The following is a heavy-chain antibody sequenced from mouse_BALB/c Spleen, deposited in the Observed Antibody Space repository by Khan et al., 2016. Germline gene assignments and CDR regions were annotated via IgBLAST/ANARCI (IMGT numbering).Heavy chain of an antibody. CDR3: ARIKKIVATYFDY. J-gene: IGHJ2*01. CDR2: TNPTNGRT. Sequence: QVQLQQPGAELVKAGASVKMSCKASGYTFTSYWMHWVKQRLGQGLEWFAETNPTNGRTYYNEKFKSKATLTVDKSSSTAYMLLSGPTFEDSAAYYCARIKKIVATYFDYRGQGTTLTVSS. CDR1: GYTFTSYW. D-gene: IGHD1-1*01. V-gene: IGHV1S81*02.